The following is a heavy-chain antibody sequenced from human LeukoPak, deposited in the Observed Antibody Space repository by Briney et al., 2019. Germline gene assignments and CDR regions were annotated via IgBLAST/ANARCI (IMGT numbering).Heavy chain of an antibody. CDR2: MNPNSGNA. CDR1: GYTFTSYD. CDR3: ARAKWLRLGGLNCYFDY. D-gene: IGHD5-12*01. J-gene: IGHJ4*02. V-gene: IGHV1-8*01. Sequence: ASVKVSCKASGYTFTSYDINWVRQATGQGLEWMGWMNPNSGNAGYAQKFQGRVTMTRNTSISTAYMELSSLRSEDTAVYYCARAKWLRLGGLNCYFDYWGQGTLVTVSS.